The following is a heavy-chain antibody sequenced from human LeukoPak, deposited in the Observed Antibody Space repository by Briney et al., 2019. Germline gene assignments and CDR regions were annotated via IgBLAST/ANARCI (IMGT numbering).Heavy chain of an antibody. V-gene: IGHV3-23*01. CDR2: LPASGGAT. J-gene: IGHJ4*02. Sequence: GGSLRLSCAASRFTFSNYGMSWVRQAPGKGLEWVSGLPASGGATYADSVRGRFTMSRDNSKNTLHLQMNSLRAEDTAIYYCAKTVGAPAIFPSDYWGQGTLVTVSS. CDR1: RFTFSNYG. D-gene: IGHD1-26*01. CDR3: AKTVGAPAIFPSDY.